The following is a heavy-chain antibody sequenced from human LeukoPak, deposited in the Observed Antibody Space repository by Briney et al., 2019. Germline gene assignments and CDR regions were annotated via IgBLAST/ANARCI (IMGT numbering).Heavy chain of an antibody. CDR3: ARAIVVVPAAPVDY. CDR1: GFTFSSYS. J-gene: IGHJ4*02. D-gene: IGHD2-2*01. V-gene: IGHV3-48*04. Sequence: GASLRLSCAASGFTFSSYSMNWVRQAPGKGPEWVSYISSSSSTIYYADSVKGRFTISRDNAKNSLYLQMNSLRAEDTAVYYCARAIVVVPAAPVDYWGQGTLVTVSS. CDR2: ISSSSSTI.